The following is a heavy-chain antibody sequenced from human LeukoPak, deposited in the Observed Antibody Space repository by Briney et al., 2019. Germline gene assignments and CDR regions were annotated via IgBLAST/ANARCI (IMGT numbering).Heavy chain of an antibody. J-gene: IGHJ3*02. CDR3: ARREERYDILTGYPRRDAFDI. CDR1: GGSFSGYY. D-gene: IGHD3-9*01. Sequence: PSETLSLTCAVYGGSFSGYYWSWIRQPPGKGLEWIGEINHSGSTNYSPSLKSRVTISVDTSKNQFSLKLSSVTAADTAVYYCARREERYDILTGYPRRDAFDIWGQGTMVTVSS. V-gene: IGHV4-34*01. CDR2: INHSGST.